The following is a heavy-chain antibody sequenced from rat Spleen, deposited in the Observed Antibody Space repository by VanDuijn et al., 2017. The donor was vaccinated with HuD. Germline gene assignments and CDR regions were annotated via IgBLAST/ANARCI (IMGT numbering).Heavy chain of an antibody. CDR3: ARDNGGYVMDA. CDR2: ISYDGSST. V-gene: IGHV5-19*01. Sequence: EVQLVESGGGLVQPGRSLKLSCAASGFTFSDYAMNWIRQAPTKGLEWVASISYDGSSTYYRDSVKGRFTISRDNAKSTLYLQMDSLRSEDTATYYCARDNGGYVMDAWGQGASVTVSS. J-gene: IGHJ4*01. D-gene: IGHD1-11*01. CDR1: GFTFSDYA.